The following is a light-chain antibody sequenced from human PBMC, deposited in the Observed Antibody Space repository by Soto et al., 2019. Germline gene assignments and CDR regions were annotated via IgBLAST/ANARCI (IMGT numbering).Light chain of an antibody. CDR3: SSYTINNSYV. CDR2: AVS. V-gene: IGLV2-14*01. CDR1: SSDVGANIF. J-gene: IGLJ1*01. Sequence: QTVLGPPTSVSGFPGESITISCTGTSSDVGANIFVSCHQQPPGKAPKLMIYAVSSRPSGVSYRLSGSKSGNTASLTISGLQAEEEAHYYCSSYTINNSYVFGTGTKVTVL.